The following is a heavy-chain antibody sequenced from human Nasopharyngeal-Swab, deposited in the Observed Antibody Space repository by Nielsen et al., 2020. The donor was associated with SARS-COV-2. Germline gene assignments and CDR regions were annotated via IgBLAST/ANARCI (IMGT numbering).Heavy chain of an antibody. D-gene: IGHD5-18*01. CDR2: IYHTGTI. CDR3: AATRYSYGPFFDY. Sequence: SETLSLTCTVSDASINTYYWSWIRQSPGKGLEWLGHIYHTGTINYNPSLKSRITISVDTSKNQFSFSLNLSSVTAADTALYYCAATRYSYGPFFDYWAQGTQVTVSS. V-gene: IGHV4-59*03. J-gene: IGHJ4*02. CDR1: DASINTYY.